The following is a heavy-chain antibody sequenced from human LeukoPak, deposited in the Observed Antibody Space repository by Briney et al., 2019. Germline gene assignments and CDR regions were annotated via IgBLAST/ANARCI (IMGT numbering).Heavy chain of an antibody. J-gene: IGHJ4*02. Sequence: SETLSLTCTVSGGSISSSSYYWGWIRQPPGKGLEWIGSIYYSGSTYYNPSLKSRVTISVDTSKNQFSLKLSSVTAADTAVYYCARVGYYYDSSGYGVFDYWGQGTLVTVSS. CDR2: IYYSGST. V-gene: IGHV4-39*07. CDR3: ARVGYYYDSSGYGVFDY. D-gene: IGHD3-22*01. CDR1: GGSISSSSYY.